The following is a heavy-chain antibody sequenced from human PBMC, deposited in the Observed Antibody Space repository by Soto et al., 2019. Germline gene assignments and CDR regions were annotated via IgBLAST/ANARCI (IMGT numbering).Heavy chain of an antibody. CDR3: ARTPTYYYYGMDV. D-gene: IGHD4-17*01. CDR1: GGSFSGYY. V-gene: IGHV4-34*01. J-gene: IGHJ6*02. Sequence: SETLSLTCAVYGGSFSGYYWSWIRQPPGKGLEWIGEINHSGSTNYNPSLKSRVTISVDTSKNQFSLKLSSVTAADTAAYYCARTPTYYYYGMDVWGQGTTVTVSS. CDR2: INHSGST.